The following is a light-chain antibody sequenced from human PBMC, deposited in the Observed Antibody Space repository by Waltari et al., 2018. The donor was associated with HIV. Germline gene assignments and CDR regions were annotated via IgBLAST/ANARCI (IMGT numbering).Light chain of an antibody. Sequence: DIQMTQSPRSLSASVGETVTFTCRSSQKIGAYVNWYQQTLGRPPRLLIFSASSLQSGVSSRFSGRGSGTDFTLTIKNLQPEDFATYYCEQSYDFTRTFGQGTTVG. J-gene: IGKJ1*01. CDR2: SAS. CDR3: EQSYDFTRT. V-gene: IGKV1-39*01. CDR1: QKIGAY.